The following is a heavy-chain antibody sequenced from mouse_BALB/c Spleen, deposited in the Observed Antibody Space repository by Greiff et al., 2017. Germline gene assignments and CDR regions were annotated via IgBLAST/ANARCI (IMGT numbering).Heavy chain of an antibody. CDR3: ARRDYYGSSYYFDY. Sequence: EVQLVESGPELVKPGASVKISCKASGYTFTDYNMHWVKQSHGKSLEWIGYIYPYNGGTGYNQKFKSKATLTVDNSSSTAYMELRSLTSEDSAVYYCARRDYYGSSYYFDYWGQGTTLTVSS. J-gene: IGHJ2*01. CDR1: GYTFTDYN. CDR2: IYPYNGGT. V-gene: IGHV1S29*02. D-gene: IGHD1-1*01.